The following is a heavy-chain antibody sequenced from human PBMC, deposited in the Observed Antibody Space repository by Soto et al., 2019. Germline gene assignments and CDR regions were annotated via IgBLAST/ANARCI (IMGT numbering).Heavy chain of an antibody. D-gene: IGHD6-13*01. V-gene: IGHV4-38-2*02. Sequence: PSDTLSLTSTVSGHSIRSSSYWGWIRQPPGKGLEWVGSIYSTGNTYYNPSLNSQVTISVDTSKNQFSLNVISVTAADTAVYYCRRSSRYSTDVWGQGTTVT. CDR2: IYSTGNT. CDR3: RRSSRYSTDV. J-gene: IGHJ6*02. CDR1: GHSIRSSSY.